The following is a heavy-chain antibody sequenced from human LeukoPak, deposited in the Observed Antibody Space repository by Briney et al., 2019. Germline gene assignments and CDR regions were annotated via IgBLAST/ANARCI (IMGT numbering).Heavy chain of an antibody. V-gene: IGHV3-48*01. CDR3: ARGQYSTSSFYNHYYMDV. J-gene: IGHJ6*03. CDR2: ITSTSDTI. D-gene: IGHD6-6*01. Sequence: GGSLRLSCATSGFPLSTYSLNWVRQAPGKGLEWLSYITSTSDTIYYADSVKGRFTISRDNAKNSLYLQMNSLRAEDTAVHYCARGQYSTSSFYNHYYMDVWGTGTTLTVSS. CDR1: GFPLSTYS.